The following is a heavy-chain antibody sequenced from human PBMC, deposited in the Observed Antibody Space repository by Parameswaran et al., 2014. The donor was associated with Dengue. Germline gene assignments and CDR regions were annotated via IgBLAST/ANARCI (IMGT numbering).Heavy chain of an antibody. Sequence: VRQAPGKGLEWIGEINHSGSTNYNPSLKSRVTISVDTSKNQFSLKLSSVTAADTAVYYCARDLPYNWNGWFDPWGQGTLVTVSS. D-gene: IGHD1-20*01. V-gene: IGHV4-34*01. J-gene: IGHJ5*02. CDR3: ARDLPYNWNGWFDP. CDR2: INHSGST.